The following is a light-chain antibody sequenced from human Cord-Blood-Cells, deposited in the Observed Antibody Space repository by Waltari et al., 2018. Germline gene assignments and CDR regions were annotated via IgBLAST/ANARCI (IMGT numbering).Light chain of an antibody. CDR3: QTWGTGIRV. Sequence: QLVLTQSPSASASLGASLKLTCTLSSGHSRYAIAWPPQQPEKGPRYLMKLNSDGSHSKGDGIPDRFSGSSSGAERYLTISSLQSEDEADYYCQTWGTGIRVFGGGTKLTVL. CDR2: LNSDGSH. CDR1: SGHSRYA. V-gene: IGLV4-69*01. J-gene: IGLJ3*02.